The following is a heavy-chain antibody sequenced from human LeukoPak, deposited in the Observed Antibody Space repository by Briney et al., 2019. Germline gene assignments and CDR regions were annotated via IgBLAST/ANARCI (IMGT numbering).Heavy chain of an antibody. CDR1: GFTFSSYS. D-gene: IGHD5-12*01. CDR2: IWFDGSNK. CDR3: ARARIVATIPADAFDI. J-gene: IGHJ3*02. Sequence: GGSLRLSCAASGFTFSSYSMNWVRQAPGKGLEWVAVIWFDGSNKYYAESVRGRFTISRDNSKNTLYLQMNSLRAEDTAVYYCARARIVATIPADAFDIWGQGTMVTVSS. V-gene: IGHV3-33*08.